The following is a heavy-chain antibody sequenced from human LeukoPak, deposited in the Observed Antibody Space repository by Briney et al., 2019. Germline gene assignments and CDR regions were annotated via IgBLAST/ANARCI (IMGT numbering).Heavy chain of an antibody. V-gene: IGHV4-39*07. Sequence: PSETLSLTCTVSGGSISSSSYYWGWIRQPPGKGLEWIGSIYYSGSTYYNPSLKSRVTISVDTSKNQFSLKLSSVTAADTAVYYCARLKHANFDYWGQGTLVTVSS. J-gene: IGHJ4*02. D-gene: IGHD2-21*01. CDR3: ARLKHANFDY. CDR1: GGSISSSSYY. CDR2: IYYSGST.